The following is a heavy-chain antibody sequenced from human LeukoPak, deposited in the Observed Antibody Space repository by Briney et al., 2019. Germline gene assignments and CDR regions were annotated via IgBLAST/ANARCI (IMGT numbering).Heavy chain of an antibody. V-gene: IGHV4-39*01. CDR2: IYYSGST. J-gene: IGHJ5*02. CDR3: ARVRSYYDSSGYSGQSFDP. Sequence: SETLSLTCTVSGGSISSSSYYWGWIRQPPGKGLEWIGSIYYSGSTYYNPSLKSRVTISVDTSKNQFSLKLSSVTAADTAVYSCARVRSYYDSSGYSGQSFDPWGQGTLVTVSS. CDR1: GGSISSSSYY. D-gene: IGHD3-22*01.